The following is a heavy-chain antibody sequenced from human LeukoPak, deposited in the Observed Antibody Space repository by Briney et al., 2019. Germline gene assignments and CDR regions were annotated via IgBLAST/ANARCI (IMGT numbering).Heavy chain of an antibody. CDR2: ISGSGVNT. Sequence: PGGSLRLSCAASGFRFSSYAMSWVRQAPGKGLEWVSGISGSGVNTYYADSVKGRFTVSRDNSKNTLYLQMSSLRAEDTAVYYCAKSTRLGYYYYGMDVWGQGTTVTVSS. CDR3: AKSTRLGYYYYGMDV. D-gene: IGHD3-10*01. CDR1: GFRFSSYA. J-gene: IGHJ6*02. V-gene: IGHV3-23*01.